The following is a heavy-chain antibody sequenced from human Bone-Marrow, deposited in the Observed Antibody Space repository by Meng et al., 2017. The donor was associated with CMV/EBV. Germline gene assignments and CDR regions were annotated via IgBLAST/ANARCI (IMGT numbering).Heavy chain of an antibody. CDR3: ARRSLDY. J-gene: IGHJ4*02. Sequence: ASVKVSCKASGYTFTSYGISWVRQAPGQGLEWMGWISGDSVNTNYAQKFQGRVTMTTDTSTNTAYMEMRNLRSDDTAMYYCARRSLDYWGPGTVVTVSS. CDR2: ISGDSVNT. CDR1: GYTFTSYG. V-gene: IGHV1-18*01. D-gene: IGHD3-16*01.